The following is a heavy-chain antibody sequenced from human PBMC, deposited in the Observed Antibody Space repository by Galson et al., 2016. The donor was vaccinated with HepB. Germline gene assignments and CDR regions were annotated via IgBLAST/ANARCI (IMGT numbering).Heavy chain of an antibody. J-gene: IGHJ6*03. V-gene: IGHV1-46*01. CDR3: ARGTVTPFHYYYYYMDV. CDR1: GYTFTSYY. D-gene: IGHD4-17*01. CDR2: INPSGGST. Sequence: SVKVSCKASGYTFTSYYMHWVRQAPGQGLEWMGKINPSGGSTRYAQKFQGRVTMTRDTSTSTVYMELSSLRSEDTAVYYYARGTVTPFHYYYYYMDVWGKGTTVTVSS.